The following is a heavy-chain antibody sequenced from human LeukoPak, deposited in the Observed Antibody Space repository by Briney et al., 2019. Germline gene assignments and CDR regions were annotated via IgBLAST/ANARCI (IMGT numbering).Heavy chain of an antibody. CDR3: ARVTGAGILWFGIPYYYYYYMDV. CDR2: INHSGST. J-gene: IGHJ6*03. D-gene: IGHD3-10*01. CDR1: GGSFSGYY. Sequence: PSETLSLTCAVYGGSFSGYYWSWIRQPPGKGLEWIGEINHSGSTNSNPSLKSRVTISVDTSKNQFSLKLSSVTAADTAVYYCARVTGAGILWFGIPYYYYYYMDVWGKGTTVTISS. V-gene: IGHV4-34*01.